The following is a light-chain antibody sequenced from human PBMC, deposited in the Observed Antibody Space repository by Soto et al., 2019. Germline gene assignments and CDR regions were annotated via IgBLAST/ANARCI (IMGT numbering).Light chain of an antibody. J-gene: IGKJ1*01. CDR3: QQYANWPPT. CDR1: QSVSIL. V-gene: IGKV3-15*01. CDR2: GAT. Sequence: IVLKQSPATLSLLSGARATLSGLASQSVSILLAWYQQKPGQAPRLLIHGATTRATGFPPRFSGSGSGTEFTLTISSLQSEDFAVYYCQQYANWPPTFGQGTKVDIK.